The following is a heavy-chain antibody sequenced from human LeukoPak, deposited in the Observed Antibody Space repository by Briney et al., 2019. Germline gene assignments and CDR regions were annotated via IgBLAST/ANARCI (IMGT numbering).Heavy chain of an antibody. CDR3: AGGGAFGTEGAFDI. CDR1: GDSISSGGHY. V-gene: IGHV4-31*03. CDR2: IYYSGST. Sequence: PSETLSLTCTVSGDSISSGGHYWSWIRQHPGKGLEWIGYIYYSGSTYYNPSLKSRLTISIDTSKNQFSLKLSSVTAADTAVYYCAGGGAFGTEGAFDIWGQGTMVTVSX. D-gene: IGHD3-3*02. J-gene: IGHJ3*02.